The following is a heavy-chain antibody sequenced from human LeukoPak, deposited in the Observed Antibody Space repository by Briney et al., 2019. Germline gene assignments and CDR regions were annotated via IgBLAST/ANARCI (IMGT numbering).Heavy chain of an antibody. CDR2: IKADGGEK. CDR3: ARGGAARPDF. V-gene: IGHV3-7*01. Sequence: HGGSLRLSCAASGFTFSSYEMNWFRQTPGKGLEWVAKIKADGGEKDHVASVKGRFTISRDNAKNSLYLQMNSLRVEDTAVYYCARGGAARPDFWGQGTLVTVSS. CDR1: GFTFSSYE. D-gene: IGHD6-6*01. J-gene: IGHJ4*02.